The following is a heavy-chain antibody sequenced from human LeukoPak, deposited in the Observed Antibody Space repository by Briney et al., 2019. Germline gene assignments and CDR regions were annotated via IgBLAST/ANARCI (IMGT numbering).Heavy chain of an antibody. V-gene: IGHV3-30*02. J-gene: IGHJ4*02. D-gene: IGHD6-19*01. CDR2: IRYDGSNK. Sequence: SGGSLRLSCAASGFTFSSYGMHWVRQAPGKGLEWVAFIRYDGSNKYYADSVKGRFTISRDNSKNTLYLQMNSLRAEDTAVYYCAKDWQWLEGPFDYWGQGTLVTVSS. CDR1: GFTFSSYG. CDR3: AKDWQWLEGPFDY.